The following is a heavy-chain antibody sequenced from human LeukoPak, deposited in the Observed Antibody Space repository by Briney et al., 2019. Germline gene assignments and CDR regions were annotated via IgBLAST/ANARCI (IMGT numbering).Heavy chain of an antibody. D-gene: IGHD6-6*01. V-gene: IGHV3-53*01. CDR1: GFTVSSNY. CDR3: ARDFVRPPHYYYYGMDV. Sequence: GGSLRLSCAASGFTVSSNYMSWVRQAPVKGLEWVSVIYSGGSTYYADSVKGRFTISRDNSKNTLYLQMNSLRAEDTAVYYCARDFVRPPHYYYYGMDVWGQGTMVTVSS. J-gene: IGHJ6*02. CDR2: IYSGGST.